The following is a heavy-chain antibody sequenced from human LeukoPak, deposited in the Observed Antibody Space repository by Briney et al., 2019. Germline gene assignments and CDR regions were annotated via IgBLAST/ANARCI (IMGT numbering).Heavy chain of an antibody. D-gene: IGHD3-22*01. CDR3: ATSAQGSGYSPLGY. V-gene: IGHV1-2*06. J-gene: IGHJ4*02. CDR2: INPNSGGT. CDR1: GYTFTVHY. Sequence: ASVTVSCKASGYTFTVHYMHWVRQAPGQGLEWMGRINPNSGGTNYAQKFQGRVTMTRDTSISTAYMELSRLRSDDTAVYYCATSAQGSGYSPLGYWGQGTLVTVSS.